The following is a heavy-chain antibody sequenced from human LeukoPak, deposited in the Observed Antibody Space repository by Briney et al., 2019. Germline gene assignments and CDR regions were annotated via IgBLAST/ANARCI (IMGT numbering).Heavy chain of an antibody. Sequence: ASVKVSCKASGYTFTGYYMHWVRQATGQGLEWMGWMNPNSGNTGYAQKFQGRVTTTRNTSISTAYMELSSLRSEDTAVYYCARGLRYFDWPPARWGQGTLVTVSS. D-gene: IGHD3-9*01. V-gene: IGHV1-8*02. J-gene: IGHJ4*02. CDR3: ARGLRYFDWPPAR. CDR2: MNPNSGNT. CDR1: GYTFTGYY.